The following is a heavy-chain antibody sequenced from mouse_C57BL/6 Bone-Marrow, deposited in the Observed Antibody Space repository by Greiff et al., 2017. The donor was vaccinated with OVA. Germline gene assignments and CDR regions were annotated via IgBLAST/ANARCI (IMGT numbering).Heavy chain of an antibody. D-gene: IGHD1-1*01. CDR2: IRNKANGYTT. Sequence: EVKVVESGGGLVQPGGSLSLSCAASGFTFTDYYMSWVRQPPGKALEWLGFIRNKANGYTTEYSASVKGRFTISRDNSQSILYLQMNALRAEDSATYYCARDYYGSSQGFAYWGQGTLVTVSA. CDR1: GFTFTDYY. J-gene: IGHJ3*01. CDR3: ARDYYGSSQGFAY. V-gene: IGHV7-3*01.